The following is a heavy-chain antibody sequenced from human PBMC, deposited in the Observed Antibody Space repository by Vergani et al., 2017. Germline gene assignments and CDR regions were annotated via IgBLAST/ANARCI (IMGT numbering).Heavy chain of an antibody. CDR1: GFVFSESP. Sequence: EVQLMESGGGWAQPGGSLRLSCAASGFVFSESPIHWVRQVPGKGLEWLGHIRRRSEHYATPYGPSLIGKATISRDDSTNTAYLQLSSLGTDDTAIYYCARVIVGWSRTNCFADHWGQGTVVTVAS. CDR3: ARVIVGWSRTNCFADH. V-gene: IGHV3-73*01. D-gene: IGHD2-2*01. CDR2: IRRRSEHYAT. J-gene: IGHJ4*02.